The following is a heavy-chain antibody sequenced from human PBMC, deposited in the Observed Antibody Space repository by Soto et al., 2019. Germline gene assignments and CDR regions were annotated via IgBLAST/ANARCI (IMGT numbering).Heavy chain of an antibody. D-gene: IGHD3-22*01. CDR3: ARENYYDTRGYPFDY. CDR1: GYTFTGYY. V-gene: IGHV1-46*01. CDR2: VSPSGGSS. Sequence: ASVKVSCKASGYTFTGYYMHWVRQAPGQGLEWMGIVSPSGGSSTYAQRFQGRVTMTRDTSTSTVYMELSSLRSEDTAVYYCARENYYDTRGYPFDYWGRGPPVTVSS. J-gene: IGHJ4*02.